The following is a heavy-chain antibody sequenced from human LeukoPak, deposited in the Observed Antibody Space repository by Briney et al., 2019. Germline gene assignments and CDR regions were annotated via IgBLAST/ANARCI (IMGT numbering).Heavy chain of an antibody. J-gene: IGHJ4*02. Sequence: QAGGSLRLSCSVSAFTFSISAMHWVRQAPGKGLEGVSIIWFDGSNKYYADSVKGRFTVSRDNSKNTVYLQMNSLRVEDTAVYYCARDRQWELDFWGQGTLVTVSS. CDR1: AFTFSISA. D-gene: IGHD1-26*01. CDR3: ARDRQWELDF. CDR2: IWFDGSNK. V-gene: IGHV3-33*01.